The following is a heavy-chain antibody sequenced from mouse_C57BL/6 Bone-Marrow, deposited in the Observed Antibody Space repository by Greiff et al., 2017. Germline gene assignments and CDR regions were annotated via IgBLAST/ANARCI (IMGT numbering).Heavy chain of an antibody. J-gene: IGHJ2*01. Sequence: VQLQQPGAELVKPGASVKLSCKASGYTFTSYWMHWVKQRPGQGLEWIGMIHPNSGSTNYNEKFKSKATLTVDKSSSTAYMQLSSLTSEDSAVYYCARGGYGSSYVNDWGQGTTLTVSS. CDR1: GYTFTSYW. V-gene: IGHV1-64*01. CDR2: IHPNSGST. D-gene: IGHD1-1*01. CDR3: ARGGYGSSYVND.